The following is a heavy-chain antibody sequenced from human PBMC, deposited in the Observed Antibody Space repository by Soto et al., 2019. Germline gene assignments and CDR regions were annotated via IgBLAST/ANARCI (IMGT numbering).Heavy chain of an antibody. V-gene: IGHV5-10-1*01. J-gene: IGHJ4*02. Sequence: RGESLKISCKGSGYNFTSYWISWVRQMPGKGLEWMGRIDPSDSYTNYNPSFQGHVTISADKSISTAYLQWSSLKASDTAMYYCARPPLYGSESYYFDYWGQGALVTVSS. CDR3: ARPPLYGSESYYFDY. D-gene: IGHD3-10*01. CDR1: GYNFTSYW. CDR2: IDPSDSYT.